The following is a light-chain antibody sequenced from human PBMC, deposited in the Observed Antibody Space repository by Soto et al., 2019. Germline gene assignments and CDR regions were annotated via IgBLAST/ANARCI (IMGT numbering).Light chain of an antibody. CDR1: QSLSGL. CDR3: EDRGNWPLFT. CDR2: DAF. V-gene: IGKV3-11*01. Sequence: EIVLTQSPATLSLSLGERATLSCRASQSLSGLSAWYQQKPGQAPRLVIYDAFYRATGIPDRFTGSGSGTDFTLTISRLEPEDFAVYYCEDRGNWPLFTFGGGTRLELK. J-gene: IGKJ4*01.